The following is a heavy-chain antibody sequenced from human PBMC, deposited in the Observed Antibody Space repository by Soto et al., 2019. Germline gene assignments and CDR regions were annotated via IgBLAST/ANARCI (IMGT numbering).Heavy chain of an antibody. D-gene: IGHD6-13*01. CDR3: ARLLAAAGTWFDP. Sequence: SVKVSCKASGGTFSSYAISWVRQAPGQGLEWMGGIIPIFSTANYAQKFQGRVTITADESTSTAYMELSSLRSEDTAVYYCARLLAAAGTWFDPWGQGTLVTVSS. J-gene: IGHJ5*02. CDR2: IIPIFSTA. V-gene: IGHV1-69*13. CDR1: GGTFSSYA.